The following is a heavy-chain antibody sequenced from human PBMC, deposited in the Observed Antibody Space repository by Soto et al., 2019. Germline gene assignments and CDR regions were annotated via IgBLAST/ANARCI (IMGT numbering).Heavy chain of an antibody. Sequence: GGSLRLSCAASGFNFRSYGMSWMRQAPGKGLEWVANTKQDGSQIYYVDSVKGRFTISRDNAKNSLYLQMNSLRAEDTAVYYCARQVGHYWGQGILVTVSS. J-gene: IGHJ4*02. CDR1: GFNFRSYG. CDR3: ARQVGHY. V-gene: IGHV3-7*05. CDR2: TKQDGSQI.